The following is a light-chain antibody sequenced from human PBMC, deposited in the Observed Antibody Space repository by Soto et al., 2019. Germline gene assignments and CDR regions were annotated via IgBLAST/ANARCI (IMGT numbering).Light chain of an antibody. V-gene: IGKV3-20*01. CDR1: QSVSRN. CDR2: GAS. CDR3: QQYGRSGT. J-gene: IGKJ1*01. Sequence: QCLATRCRCKRENATRSCRASQSVSRNLAWYQQKPGQAPRLLIYGASNRATGIPDRFSGSGSGTDFTLTISRLEPEDFAVYYCQQYGRSGTFGQGSNVDIK.